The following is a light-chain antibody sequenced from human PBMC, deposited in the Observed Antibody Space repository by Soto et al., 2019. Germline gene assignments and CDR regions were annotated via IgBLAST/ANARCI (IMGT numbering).Light chain of an antibody. Sequence: QSVLTQPPSVSAAPGQKVTISCSGSSSNIGNNYVSWYQQLPGTAPKLLIYDNNKRPSGIPDRFSGSKSGTSGTLDSTGLQTGDEADNYCATWDYSLTGEVFGGGTKVTVL. CDR2: DNN. V-gene: IGLV1-51*01. CDR3: ATWDYSLTGEV. J-gene: IGLJ2*01. CDR1: SSNIGNNY.